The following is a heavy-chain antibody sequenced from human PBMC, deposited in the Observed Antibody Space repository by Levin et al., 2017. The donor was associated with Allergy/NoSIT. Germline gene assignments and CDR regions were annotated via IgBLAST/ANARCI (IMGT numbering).Heavy chain of an antibody. J-gene: IGHJ3*02. Sequence: EASVKVSCKASGFPLTAHWVRQAPGQRLEWMGWINAGDGNTRYSQKLHGRVTFTGDSFASTVYMELSSLTSEDTAVYYCARDRRSGNTDGFDIWGQGTMVTVSS. V-gene: IGHV1-3*01. CDR2: INAGDGNT. D-gene: IGHD1-26*01. CDR1: GFPLTA. CDR3: ARDRRSGNTDGFDI.